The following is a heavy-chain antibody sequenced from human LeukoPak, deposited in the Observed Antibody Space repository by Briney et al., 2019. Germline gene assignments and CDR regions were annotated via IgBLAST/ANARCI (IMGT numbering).Heavy chain of an antibody. V-gene: IGHV4-39*07. CDR3: ARDRRPRYYGSGSLGYFDY. J-gene: IGHJ4*02. Sequence: SETLSLTCTVSGGSISSSSYYWGWIRQPPGKGLEWIGSIYYSGSTYYNPSLKSRVTISVDTSKNQFSLKLSSVTAADTAVYYCARDRRPRYYGSGSLGYFDYWGQGTLVTVSS. CDR2: IYYSGST. D-gene: IGHD3-10*01. CDR1: GGSISSSSYY.